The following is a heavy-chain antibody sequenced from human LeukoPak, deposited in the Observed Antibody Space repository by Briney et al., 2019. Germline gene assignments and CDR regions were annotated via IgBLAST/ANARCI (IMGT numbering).Heavy chain of an antibody. V-gene: IGHV4-30-2*01. CDR2: IYHSGST. CDR1: GGSISSGGYY. Sequence: SETLSLTCTVSGGSISSGGYYWSWIRQPPGKGLEWIGYIYHSGSTYYNPSLKSRVTISVDTSKNQFSLKLSSVTAADTAVYYCARVAEYSSSWFHWYFDLWGRGTLVTVSS. CDR3: ARVAEYSSSWFHWYFDL. D-gene: IGHD6-13*01. J-gene: IGHJ2*01.